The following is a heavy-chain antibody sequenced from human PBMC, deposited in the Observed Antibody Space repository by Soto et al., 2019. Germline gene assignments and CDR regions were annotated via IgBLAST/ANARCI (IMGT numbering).Heavy chain of an antibody. D-gene: IGHD2-2*01. V-gene: IGHV1-18*04. Sequence: ASVKVSCKASGYTFTSYGISWVRQAPGQGLEWMGWISAYNGNTNYAQKLQGRVTMTTDTSTSTAYMELRSLRSDDTAVYYCARDGSGCSSTSCYHYYYYGMDVWGQGTTVTVYS. J-gene: IGHJ6*02. CDR2: ISAYNGNT. CDR3: ARDGSGCSSTSCYHYYYYGMDV. CDR1: GYTFTSYG.